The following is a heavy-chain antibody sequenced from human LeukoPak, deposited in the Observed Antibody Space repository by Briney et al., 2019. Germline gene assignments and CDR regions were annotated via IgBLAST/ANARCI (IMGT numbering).Heavy chain of an antibody. CDR3: ASPALIQPGKAVAGDAFNI. CDR1: GGSISSYY. V-gene: IGHV4-59*08. CDR2: IYYSGST. J-gene: IGHJ3*02. Sequence: PSETLSLTCTVSGGSISSYYWSWIRQPPGKGLEWIGYIYYSGSTNYNPSLKSRVTISVDTSKNQFSLKLSSVTAADTAVYYCASPALIQPGKAVAGDAFNIWGKGKMATVSS. D-gene: IGHD6-19*01.